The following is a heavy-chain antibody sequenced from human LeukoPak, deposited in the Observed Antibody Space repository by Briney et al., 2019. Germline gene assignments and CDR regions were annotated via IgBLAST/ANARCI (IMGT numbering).Heavy chain of an antibody. D-gene: IGHD3-10*01. CDR2: ISWNSGSI. Sequence: PGRSLRLSCAASGFTFDDYAMHWVRQAPGKGLEWVSGISWNSGSIGYADSVKGRFTISRDNAKNSLYLQMNSLRAEDTAVYYCAKSFMVRGVIVPYYFDYWGQGTLVTVSS. CDR3: AKSFMVRGVIVPYYFDY. V-gene: IGHV3-9*01. J-gene: IGHJ4*02. CDR1: GFTFDDYA.